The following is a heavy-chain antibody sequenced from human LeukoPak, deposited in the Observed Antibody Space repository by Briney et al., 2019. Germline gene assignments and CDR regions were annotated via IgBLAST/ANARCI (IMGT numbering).Heavy chain of an antibody. CDR3: TTDGPPYSSSALKYFQH. CDR1: GFTFSNAW. V-gene: IGHV3-15*01. J-gene: IGHJ1*01. D-gene: IGHD6-13*01. CDR2: IKSKTDGGTT. Sequence: GGSLRLSCAASGFTFSNAWMSWVRQAPGKGLEWVGRIKSKTDGGTTDYAAPVKGRFTISRDDSKNTLYLQMNSLKTEDTAVYYCTTDGPPYSSSALKYFQHWGQGTLVTVSS.